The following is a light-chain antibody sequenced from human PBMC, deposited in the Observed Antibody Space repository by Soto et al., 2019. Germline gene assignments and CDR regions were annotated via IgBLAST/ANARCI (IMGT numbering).Light chain of an antibody. J-gene: IGKJ1*01. Sequence: EIVMTQSPVPLSLSPGERATLSCRASQSVLSTYFAWYQQKPGQAPRLIIYGASSRATGIPDRFSGSGSGTDFTLTISRLEPEDFAVYYCQQYGSSPRTFGQGTKVEIK. CDR2: GAS. CDR1: QSVLSTY. CDR3: QQYGSSPRT. V-gene: IGKV3-20*01.